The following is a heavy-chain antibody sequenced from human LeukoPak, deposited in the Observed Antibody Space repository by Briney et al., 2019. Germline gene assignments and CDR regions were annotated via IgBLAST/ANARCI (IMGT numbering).Heavy chain of an antibody. CDR3: ATNSSGSALDY. J-gene: IGHJ4*02. Sequence: PSETLFLTCTVSGGSISSSSYYWGWIRQFPGKGLEWIGNIYNIGSVTYKPSLRSRVTMSIDMSKKQLSLRLTSVTAADTAVYFCATNSSGSALDYWGQGILVTVSS. CDR2: IYNIGSV. CDR1: GGSISSSSYY. D-gene: IGHD3-22*01. V-gene: IGHV4-61*05.